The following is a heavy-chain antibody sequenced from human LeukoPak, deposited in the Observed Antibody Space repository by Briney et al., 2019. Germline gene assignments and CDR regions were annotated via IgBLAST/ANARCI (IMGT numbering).Heavy chain of an antibody. D-gene: IGHD3-3*01. CDR2: ISWNSGSI. Sequence: PGGSLRLSCAASGFTFGDYAMHWVRHAPGKGLEWVSGISWNSGSIGYADSVKGRFTISRDNAKNSLYLQMNSLRAEDTALYYCAKDSGRGGVTIFGVVLDYWGQGTLVTVSS. CDR1: GFTFGDYA. V-gene: IGHV3-9*01. J-gene: IGHJ4*02. CDR3: AKDSGRGGVTIFGVVLDY.